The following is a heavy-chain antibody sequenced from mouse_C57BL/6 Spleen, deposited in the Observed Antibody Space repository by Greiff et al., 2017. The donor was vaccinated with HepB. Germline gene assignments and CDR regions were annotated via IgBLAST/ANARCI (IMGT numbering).Heavy chain of an antibody. Sequence: QVHVKQSGAELVRPGTSVKMSCKASGYTFTNYWIGWAKQRPGHGLEWIGDIYPGGGYTNYNEKFKGKATLTADKSSSTAYMQFSSLTSEDSAIYYCARLGDYDWFAYWGQGTLVTVSA. V-gene: IGHV1-63*01. J-gene: IGHJ3*01. CDR2: IYPGGGYT. CDR1: GYTFTNYW. CDR3: ARLGDYDWFAY. D-gene: IGHD2-4*01.